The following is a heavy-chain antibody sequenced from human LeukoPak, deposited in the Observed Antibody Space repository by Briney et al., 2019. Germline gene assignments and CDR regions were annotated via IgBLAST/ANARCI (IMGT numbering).Heavy chain of an antibody. CDR2: IRSKVSSYAT. D-gene: IGHD6-19*01. V-gene: IGHV3-73*01. CDR3: TSPQADSGATYSRR. CDR1: GFTFSGST. Sequence: GGSLKLSCAASGFTFSGSTMHWVRQASGKGLEWIGRIRSKVSSYATAYAASVKGRFTISRDDAKNTAYLQMDSLKTEDTAVYYCTSPQADSGATYSRRWGQGTLVTVSS. J-gene: IGHJ1*01.